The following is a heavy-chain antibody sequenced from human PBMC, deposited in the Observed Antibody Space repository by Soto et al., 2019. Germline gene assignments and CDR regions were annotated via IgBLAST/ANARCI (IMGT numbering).Heavy chain of an antibody. Sequence: GGSLRLSCAASGFTFSSYSMNWVRQAPGKGLEWVSSISSSSSYIYYADSVKGRFTISRDNAKNSLYLQMNSLRAEDTALYYCAKARSINWNDPTVDYWGQGTLVTVSS. CDR3: AKARSINWNDPTVDY. V-gene: IGHV3-21*04. J-gene: IGHJ4*02. CDR1: GFTFSSYS. D-gene: IGHD1-1*01. CDR2: ISSSSSYI.